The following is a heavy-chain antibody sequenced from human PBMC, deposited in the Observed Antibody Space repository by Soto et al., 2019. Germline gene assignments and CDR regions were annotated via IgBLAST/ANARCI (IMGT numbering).Heavy chain of an antibody. CDR2: IFYSENT. D-gene: IGHD5-12*01. Sequence: QVQLQESGPGLVKPSETLSLTCTVSGDSVTSGSHYWSWIRQPPGKGLEYIGYIFYSENTSFHPPLMSRVIISIVTSKNQFSLKLRSVTAADTALYYCARVPVEMARIGYYYSYVVDVWGQGTTVTVSS. CDR1: GDSVTSGSHY. J-gene: IGHJ6*02. CDR3: ARVPVEMARIGYYYSYVVDV. V-gene: IGHV4-61*01.